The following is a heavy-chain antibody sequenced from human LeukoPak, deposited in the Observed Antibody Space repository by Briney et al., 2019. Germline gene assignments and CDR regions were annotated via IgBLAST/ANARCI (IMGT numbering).Heavy chain of an antibody. V-gene: IGHV1-8*01. CDR1: GYTFTSYD. D-gene: IGHD2-15*01. CDR3: ARGYVVYYYYYDMDV. CDR2: VNPNSGNT. J-gene: IGHJ6*02. Sequence: ASVKVSCKASGYTFTSYDINWVRQATGQELEWMGWVNPNSGNTGYAQKFQGRVTMTRNTSISTAYMELSSLRSEDTAVYYCARGYVVYYYYYDMDVWGQGTTVTVSS.